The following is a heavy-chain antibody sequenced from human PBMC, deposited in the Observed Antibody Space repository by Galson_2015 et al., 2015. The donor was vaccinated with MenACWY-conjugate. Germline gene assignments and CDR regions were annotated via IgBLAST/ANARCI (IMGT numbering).Heavy chain of an antibody. CDR2: INRDGSST. CDR3: ARGWQGLEAAEDNWFDP. V-gene: IGHV3-74*01. CDR1: GFTFSSYW. D-gene: IGHD6-13*01. Sequence: SLRIACAASGFTFSSYWMHWVRQGPGKGLVWVSRINRDGSSTNYADSVKGRFTFSRDNAKNTLYLQMNSLRAEDTAVYYCARGWQGLEAAEDNWFDPWGQGTLVTVSS. J-gene: IGHJ5*02.